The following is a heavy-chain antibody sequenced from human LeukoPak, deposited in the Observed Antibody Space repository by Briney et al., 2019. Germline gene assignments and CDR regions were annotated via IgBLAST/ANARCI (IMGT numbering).Heavy chain of an antibody. J-gene: IGHJ5*02. Sequence: GGSLRLSCAASGFKLNNYGMNWVRQAPGKGLEWVSFISSSGSYIFHADSVKGRFTISRDNAKNSLYLQMNSLRAEDTALYYCAKAGLWFGELYGWFDPWGQGTLVTVSS. CDR1: GFKLNNYG. CDR3: AKAGLWFGELYGWFDP. D-gene: IGHD3-10*01. V-gene: IGHV3-21*04. CDR2: ISSSGSYI.